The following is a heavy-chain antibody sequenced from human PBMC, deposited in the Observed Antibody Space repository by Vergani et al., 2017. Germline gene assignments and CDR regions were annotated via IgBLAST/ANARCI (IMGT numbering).Heavy chain of an antibody. CDR2: IDWDDDK. Sequence: QVTLRESGPALVKPTQTLTLTCTFAGFSLKTNGMCVSWIRQPPGKALEWLARIDWDDDKYYSTSLKTRLTISKDTSKNQVVLTMTNMEPVDTATYYCARVYCIALSWPKFDPWGQGILVTVSS. CDR3: ARVYCIALSWPKFDP. CDR1: GFSLKTNGMC. D-gene: IGHD2-15*01. V-gene: IGHV2-70*15. J-gene: IGHJ5*02.